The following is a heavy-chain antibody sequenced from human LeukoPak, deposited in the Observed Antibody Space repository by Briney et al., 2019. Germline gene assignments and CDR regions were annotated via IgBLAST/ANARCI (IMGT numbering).Heavy chain of an antibody. J-gene: IGHJ3*02. CDR3: AREGYAVVSDAFDI. Sequence: GGSLRLSCAASGFTFSSYAMHWVRQAPGKGLEWVAVISYDGSNKYYADSVKGRFTISRDNAKNSLYLQMNSLRAEDTALYYCAREGYAVVSDAFDIWGQGTMVTVSS. CDR1: GFTFSSYA. V-gene: IGHV3-30-3*01. D-gene: IGHD2-2*01. CDR2: ISYDGSNK.